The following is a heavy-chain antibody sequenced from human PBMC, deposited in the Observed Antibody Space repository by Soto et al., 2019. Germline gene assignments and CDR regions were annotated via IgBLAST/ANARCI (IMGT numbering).Heavy chain of an antibody. CDR2: VAAGGGHT. V-gene: IGHV3-23*01. CDR1: GFSFDKYA. Sequence: GGSLRLSCVASGFSFDKYAMAWVRQAPGKGLEWVSHVAAGGGHTYYAESVKGRFTISRDNSKNTLFLQINTLRADDTAIYFCARRTSFLGAFDYWGQGVLVTVSS. J-gene: IGHJ4*02. D-gene: IGHD3-16*02. CDR3: ARRTSFLGAFDY.